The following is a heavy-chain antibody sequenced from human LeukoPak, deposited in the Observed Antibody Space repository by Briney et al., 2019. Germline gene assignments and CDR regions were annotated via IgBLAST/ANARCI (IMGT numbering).Heavy chain of an antibody. Sequence: SETLSLTCAVYGGSFSGYYWSWIRQPPGKGLEWIGEINHSGGTNYNPSLKSRVTISVDTSKNQFSLKLSSVTAADTAVYYCARRGRNKGYYFDYWRQGALVTVSP. CDR2: INHSGGT. CDR1: GGSFSGYY. J-gene: IGHJ4*02. V-gene: IGHV4-34*01. CDR3: ARRGRNKGYYFDY. D-gene: IGHD4-23*01.